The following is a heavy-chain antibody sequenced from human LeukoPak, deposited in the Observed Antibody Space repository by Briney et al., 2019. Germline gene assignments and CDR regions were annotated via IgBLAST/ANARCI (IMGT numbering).Heavy chain of an antibody. CDR3: ARVRRGSGSYQSYYFDY. V-gene: IGHV4-31*03. Sequence: PSQTLSLPCTVSGGSISSGGYYWSWIRQHPGKGLEWIGYIYYSGSTYYNPSLKSRVTISVDTSKNQFSLKLSSVTAADTAVYYCARVRRGSGSYQSYYFDYWGQGALDSVSS. CDR2: IYYSGST. J-gene: IGHJ4*02. CDR1: GGSISSGGYY. D-gene: IGHD3-10*01.